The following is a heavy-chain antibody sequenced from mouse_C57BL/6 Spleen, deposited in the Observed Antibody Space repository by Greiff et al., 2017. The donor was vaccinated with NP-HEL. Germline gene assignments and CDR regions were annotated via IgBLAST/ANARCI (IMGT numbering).Heavy chain of an antibody. V-gene: IGHV1-18*01. CDR3: ARGLMDYGLDAMDY. CDR2: INPNNGGT. D-gene: IGHD1-1*01. CDR1: GYTFTDYN. Sequence: EVQLQQSGPELVKPGASVKIPCKASGYTFTDYNMDWVKQSHGKSLEWIGDINPNNGGTIYNQKFKGKATLTVDKSSSTAYMELRSLTSEDTAVYYCARGLMDYGLDAMDYWGQGTSVTVSA. J-gene: IGHJ4*01.